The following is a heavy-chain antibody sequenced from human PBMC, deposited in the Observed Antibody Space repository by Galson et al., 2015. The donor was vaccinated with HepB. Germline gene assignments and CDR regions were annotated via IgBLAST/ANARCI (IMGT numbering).Heavy chain of an antibody. CDR1: GFTFSSYS. Sequence: SLRLSCAASGFTFSSYSMNWVRQAPGKGLEWVSSISSSSSYIYYADSVKGRFTISRDDAKNSLYLQMNSLRAEDTAVYYCARGTTDDITMIVVVNPVYYYYRIDVWGPGTTGTVSP. CDR3: ARGTTDDITMIVVVNPVYYYYRIDV. J-gene: IGHJ6*01. CDR2: ISSSSSYI. V-gene: IGHV3-21*01. D-gene: IGHD3-22*01.